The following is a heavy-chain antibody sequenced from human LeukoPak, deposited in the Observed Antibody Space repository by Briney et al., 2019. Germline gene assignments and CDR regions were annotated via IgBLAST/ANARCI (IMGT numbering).Heavy chain of an antibody. V-gene: IGHV3-23*01. Sequence: PGGSLRLSCAASGFTFSSYAMSWVRQAPGKGLEWVSTISGSGGSTYYADSVKGRFTISRDNSKNTLYLQMNSLRAAATAVYYCAKGPIANGYYFEYWGQGSLVTVSS. J-gene: IGHJ4*02. CDR2: ISGSGGST. CDR1: GFTFSSYA. D-gene: IGHD6-13*01. CDR3: AKGPIANGYYFEY.